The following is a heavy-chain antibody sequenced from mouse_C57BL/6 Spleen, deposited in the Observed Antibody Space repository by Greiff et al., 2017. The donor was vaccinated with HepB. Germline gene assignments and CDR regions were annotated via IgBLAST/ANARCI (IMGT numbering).Heavy chain of an antibody. D-gene: IGHD1-1*01. CDR3: AREGGTTVSRGYFDV. V-gene: IGHV1-59*01. Sequence: VQLQQSGAELVRPGTSVKLSCKASGYTFTSYWMHWVKQRPGQGLEWIGVIDPSDSYTNYNQKFKGKATLTVDTSSSTAYMQLSSLTSEDSAVYYWAREGGTTVSRGYFDVWGTGTTVTVSS. CDR1: GYTFTSYW. CDR2: IDPSDSYT. J-gene: IGHJ1*03.